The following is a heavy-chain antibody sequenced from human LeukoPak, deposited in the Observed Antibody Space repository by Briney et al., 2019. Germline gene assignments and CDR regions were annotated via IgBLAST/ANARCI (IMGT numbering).Heavy chain of an antibody. J-gene: IGHJ3*02. Sequence: SETLSLTCTVSGGSISSSSYYGGWIRQPPGKGLEWIGSISYSGSTYYTPSLKSRVTISVDTSKNQFSLRLRSVTAADTAVYYCARRSIAVTAFDIWGQGTMVTVSS. CDR1: GGSISSSSYY. D-gene: IGHD6-19*01. CDR3: ARRSIAVTAFDI. CDR2: ISYSGST. V-gene: IGHV4-39*01.